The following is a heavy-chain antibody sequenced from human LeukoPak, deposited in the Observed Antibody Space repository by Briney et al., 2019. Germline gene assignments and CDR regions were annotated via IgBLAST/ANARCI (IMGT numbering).Heavy chain of an antibody. Sequence: ASVKVSCKASGYTFTSYYMHWVRQAPGQGLEWMGIINPSGGSTSYAQKFQGRVTMTRDMSTSTVYMELSSLRSEDTAVYYCARGIRFGEFSDAFDIWGQGTMVTVSS. CDR2: INPSGGST. D-gene: IGHD3-10*01. V-gene: IGHV1-46*01. J-gene: IGHJ3*02. CDR1: GYTFTSYY. CDR3: ARGIRFGEFSDAFDI.